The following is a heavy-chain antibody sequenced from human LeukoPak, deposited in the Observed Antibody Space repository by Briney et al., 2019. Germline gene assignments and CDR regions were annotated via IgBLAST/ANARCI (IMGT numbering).Heavy chain of an antibody. CDR3: AREVKSSAGPASRREFDC. D-gene: IGHD6-13*01. Sequence: KPSETLSLTCTVSGGSITSYYWSWVRQPAGKGLEWIGRIYSTGSTNYNPSLKSRATMSVDTSKNQFSLKLSSVTAADTAVCYCAREVKSSAGPASRREFDCWGQGTLVTVSS. CDR2: IYSTGST. V-gene: IGHV4-4*07. J-gene: IGHJ4*02. CDR1: GGSITSYY.